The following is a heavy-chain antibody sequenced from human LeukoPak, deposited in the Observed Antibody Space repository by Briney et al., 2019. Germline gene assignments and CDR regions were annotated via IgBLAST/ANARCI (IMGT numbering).Heavy chain of an antibody. CDR1: GYTFTGYY. V-gene: IGHV1-46*01. CDR3: ASTLVAGFFKEHSPFDY. D-gene: IGHD6-19*01. CDR2: INPSGGST. J-gene: IGHJ4*02. Sequence: GASVKVSCKASGYTFTGYYMHWVRQAPGQGLEWMGIINPSGGSTSYAQKFQGRVTMTRDTSTSTVYMELSSLRSEDTAVYYCASTLVAGFFKEHSPFDYWGQGTLVTVSS.